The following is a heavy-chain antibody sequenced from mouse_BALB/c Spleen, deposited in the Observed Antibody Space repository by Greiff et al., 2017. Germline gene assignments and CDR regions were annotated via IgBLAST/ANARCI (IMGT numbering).Heavy chain of an antibody. CDR3: ASDYYGSSYYAMDY. V-gene: IGHV4-1*02. D-gene: IGHD1-1*01. CDR2: INPDSSTI. J-gene: IGHJ4*01. CDR1: GFDFSRYW. Sequence: EVKLLESGGGQVQPGGSLKLSCAASGFDFSRYWMSWVRQAPGKGLEWIGEINPDSSTINYTPSLKDKFIISRDNAKNTLYLQMSKVRSEDTALYDGASDYYGSSYYAMDYWGQGTSVTVAS.